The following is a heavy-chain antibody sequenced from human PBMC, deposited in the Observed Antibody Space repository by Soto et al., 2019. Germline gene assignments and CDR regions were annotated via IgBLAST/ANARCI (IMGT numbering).Heavy chain of an antibody. V-gene: IGHV3-23*01. J-gene: IGHJ6*03. Sequence: PGGSLRLSCAASGFTFSRYAMIWVRQAPGKGLEWVSGIGGSGSSTYYADSVKGRFTISRDNSKNTLYLQMNSLRADDTAVYYCAKSLGYCSGNSCVGCYYYMDVWGKGTTVTVSS. CDR3: AKSLGYCSGNSCVGCYYYMDV. CDR2: IGGSGSST. D-gene: IGHD2-15*01. CDR1: GFTFSRYA.